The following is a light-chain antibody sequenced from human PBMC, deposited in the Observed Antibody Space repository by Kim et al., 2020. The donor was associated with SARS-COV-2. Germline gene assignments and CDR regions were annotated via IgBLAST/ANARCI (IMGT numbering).Light chain of an antibody. Sequence: QSALAQPASVSGSPGQSITISCTGSSRDIGAYPYVSWYQQHPGKAPQLIIYDVTNRPSGVSDRFSGSKSENTASLIISGLQAEDEADYYCSSYTSSSPWVFGGGTQLTVL. CDR2: DVT. J-gene: IGLJ3*02. V-gene: IGLV2-14*03. CDR3: SSYTSSSPWV. CDR1: SRDIGAYPY.